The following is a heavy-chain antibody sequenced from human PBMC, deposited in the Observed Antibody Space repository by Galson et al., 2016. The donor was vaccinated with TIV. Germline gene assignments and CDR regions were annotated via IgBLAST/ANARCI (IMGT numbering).Heavy chain of an antibody. J-gene: IGHJ4*02. Sequence: SLRLSCATSGFTFSSHGMHWVRRAPGKGLEWVAVIWFDGSNDRYADSVKGRFTISRDNSKNTLYLQMNSLRAEDTAMYYCARGELATTKILFDYWGQGTLVTVSS. CDR2: IWFDGSND. CDR1: GFTFSSHG. CDR3: ARGELATTKILFDY. D-gene: IGHD1-1*01. V-gene: IGHV3-33*01.